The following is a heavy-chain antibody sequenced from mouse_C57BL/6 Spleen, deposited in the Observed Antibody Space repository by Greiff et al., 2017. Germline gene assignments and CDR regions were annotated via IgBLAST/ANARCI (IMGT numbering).Heavy chain of an antibody. J-gene: IGHJ4*01. Sequence: VQLQQPGAELVKPGASVKLSCKASGYTFTSYWMHWVKQRPGRGLEWIGNINPSNGGTTYNEKFKSKATLTVDKSSSTAYMQLSSLTSEDSAVYYCARECPHVYYAMDYWGQGTSVTVSS. D-gene: IGHD6-1*01. CDR1: GYTFTSYW. V-gene: IGHV1-53*01. CDR2: INPSNGGT. CDR3: ARECPHVYYAMDY.